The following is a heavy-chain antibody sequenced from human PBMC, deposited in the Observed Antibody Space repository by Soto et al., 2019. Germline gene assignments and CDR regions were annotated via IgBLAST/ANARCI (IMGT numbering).Heavy chain of an antibody. D-gene: IGHD1-26*01. CDR1: GYTFPSYV. CDR3: ARDLVGRRGNWFDP. J-gene: IGHJ5*02. Sequence: GASVKVSCKASGYTFPSYVISWVRQAPGQGIEWMGWISAYNGNTNYAQKLQGRVTMTTDTSTSTAYMELRSLRSDDTAVYYCARDLVGRRGNWFDPWGQGTLVTVSS. V-gene: IGHV1-18*01. CDR2: ISAYNGNT.